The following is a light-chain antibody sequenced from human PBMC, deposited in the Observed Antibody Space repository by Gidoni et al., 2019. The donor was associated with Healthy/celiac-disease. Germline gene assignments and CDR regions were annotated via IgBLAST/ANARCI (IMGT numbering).Light chain of an antibody. CDR1: QDISNF. Sequence: DIQMTQSPSSLSASVGDRVTITCQASQDISNFLNWYQQKPGKAPKLLVYDASNLETGVPSRFSGSGSGTYFTFTISSLQPEDSATYYCQQYDNLPRTFGRGPKLDIK. J-gene: IGKJ2*01. CDR3: QQYDNLPRT. V-gene: IGKV1-33*01. CDR2: DAS.